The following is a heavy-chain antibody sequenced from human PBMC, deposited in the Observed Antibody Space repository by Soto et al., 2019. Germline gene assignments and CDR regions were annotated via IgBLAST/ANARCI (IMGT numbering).Heavy chain of an antibody. Sequence: SETLSLTCTVSGGSVSTGMKYWGWVRQPPGKALEFIGYMYKTGETLLNSSLKSRVTLSMETSKNQFSLTLSSVTAADTAVYFCMQANESGDFPGMSVWGQGTTVTVS. CDR1: GGSVSTGMKY. CDR3: MQANESGDFPGMSV. D-gene: IGHD1-1*01. J-gene: IGHJ6*02. V-gene: IGHV4-61*01. CDR2: MYKTGET.